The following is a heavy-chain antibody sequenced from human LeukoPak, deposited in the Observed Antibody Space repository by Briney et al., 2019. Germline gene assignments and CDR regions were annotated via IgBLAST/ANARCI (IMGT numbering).Heavy chain of an antibody. J-gene: IGHJ3*02. CDR3: AREEGGAFDI. V-gene: IGHV3-21*01. CDR1: GFTFSSYS. D-gene: IGHD3-16*01. CDR2: ISSSSSYI. Sequence: PGGSLRLSCAASGFTFSSYSMNWVRQAPGKGLEWVSSISSSSSYIYYADSVKGRFTISRDNAKNSLYPQMNSLRAEDTAVYYCAREEGGAFDIWGQGTMVTVSS.